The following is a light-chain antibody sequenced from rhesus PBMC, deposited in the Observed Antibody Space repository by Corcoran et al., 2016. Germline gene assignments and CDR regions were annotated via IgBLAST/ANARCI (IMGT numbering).Light chain of an antibody. J-gene: IGKJ1*01. Sequence: DIQMTQSPSSLSASVGDRVTITCRASQSISNYLNWYQQEPGKAPKLLIYSASSLQSGVPSRFSGSGSGTEFTLTSSSLQPEDFATYYCQQFKNYPWTFGQGTKVEIK. CDR2: SAS. V-gene: IGKV1-41*01. CDR1: QSISNY. CDR3: QQFKNYPWT.